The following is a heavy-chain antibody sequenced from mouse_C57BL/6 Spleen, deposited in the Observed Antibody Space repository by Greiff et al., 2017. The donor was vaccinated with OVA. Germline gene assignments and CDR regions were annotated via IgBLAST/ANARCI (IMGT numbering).Heavy chain of an antibody. J-gene: IGHJ2*01. CDR1: GYAFSSSW. CDR3: ARSPLGEGY. CDR2: FYPGDGDT. V-gene: IGHV1-82*01. D-gene: IGHD4-1*01. Sequence: VKLVESGPELVKPGASVKISCKASGYAFSSSWMNWVKQRPGTGLEWIGRFYPGDGDTTYNGKFKGKATLTADKSSSTAYLHLSSLTSEECGVYFCARSPLGEGYWGKSTTLTVSS.